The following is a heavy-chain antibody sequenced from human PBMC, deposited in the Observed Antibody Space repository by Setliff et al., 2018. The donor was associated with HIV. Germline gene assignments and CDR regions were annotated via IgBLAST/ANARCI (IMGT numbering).Heavy chain of an antibody. D-gene: IGHD1-26*01. CDR2: IFSSGST. V-gene: IGHV4-59*01. Sequence: PAETLSLTCTVSSGSISTYHWSWIRQPPGKELEWIGYIFSSGSTTYNPSLKSRVTISIDTSKNQFSLKVSSVTAADTAVYYCARGWEWGAPLDYWGQGTLVTVSS. J-gene: IGHJ4*02. CDR3: ARGWEWGAPLDY. CDR1: SGSISTYH.